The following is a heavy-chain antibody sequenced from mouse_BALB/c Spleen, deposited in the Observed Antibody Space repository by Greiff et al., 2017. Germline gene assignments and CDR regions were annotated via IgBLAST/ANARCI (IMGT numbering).Heavy chain of an antibody. CDR1: GFTFSSFG. V-gene: IGHV5-17*02. Sequence: EVQLVESGGGLVQPGGSRKLSCAASGFTFSSFGMHWVRQAPEKGLEWVAYISSGSSTIYYADTVKGRFTISRDNPKNTLFLQMTSLRSEDTAMYYGARTGYDYDVRYAMDYWGQGTSVTVSS. J-gene: IGHJ4*01. CDR2: ISSGSSTI. D-gene: IGHD2-4*01. CDR3: ARTGYDYDVRYAMDY.